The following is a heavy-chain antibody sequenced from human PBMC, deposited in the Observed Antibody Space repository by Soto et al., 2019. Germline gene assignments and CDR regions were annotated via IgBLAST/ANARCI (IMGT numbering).Heavy chain of an antibody. CDR3: GKDVGDYVRYDDGVDV. J-gene: IGHJ6*02. D-gene: IGHD1-26*01. V-gene: IGHV3-30*18. Sequence: QVQLVESGGGVVQPGTSLRLSCAASGFTFKTHAMHWVRQAPGKGLEWMAGIAYDGNEKFYADSVKGRFTISRDNSKNALYLQINTLRNEDTAVYCCGKDVGDYVRYDDGVDVWGQGTTVTVSS. CDR2: IAYDGNEK. CDR1: GFTFKTHA.